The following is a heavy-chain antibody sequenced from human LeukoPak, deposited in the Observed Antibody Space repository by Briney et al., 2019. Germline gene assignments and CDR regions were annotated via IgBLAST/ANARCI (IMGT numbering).Heavy chain of an antibody. CDR2: FGISGTI. Sequence: PGGSLRLSCAVSGFTVKTYDMHWVRQAPGEGPEWIAYFGISGTIYYADSVRGRFTISRDNAKNSLFLQMNSLRVDDTAIYYCAGFGVYSYWGQGTPVTVSS. CDR3: AGFGVYSY. CDR1: GFTVKTYD. D-gene: IGHD5/OR15-5a*01. J-gene: IGHJ4*02. V-gene: IGHV3-48*01.